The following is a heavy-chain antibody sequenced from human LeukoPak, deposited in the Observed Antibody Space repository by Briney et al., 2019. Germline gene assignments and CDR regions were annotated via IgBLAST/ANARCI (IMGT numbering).Heavy chain of an antibody. V-gene: IGHV3-49*04. J-gene: IGHJ6*02. CDR3: ARGPIYLWLYYGMDV. CDR1: GHAFGDHA. D-gene: IGHD5-18*01. Sequence: PGGSLRLSCSGSGHAFGDHAMSWVRQAPGTGLEGVGFIRRNAYGGTTEYAASVRGRFRISRDDSKNIAYLQMSSLETEDTAVYFCARGPIYLWLYYGMDVWGQGTTVTVSS. CDR2: IRRNAYGGTT.